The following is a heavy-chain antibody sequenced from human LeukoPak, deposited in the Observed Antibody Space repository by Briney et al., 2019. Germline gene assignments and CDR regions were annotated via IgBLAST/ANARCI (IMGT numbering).Heavy chain of an antibody. D-gene: IGHD3-9*01. CDR1: GGSISSSSYY. CDR2: IYYSGST. J-gene: IGHJ3*02. CDR3: ARYRLVTHDAFDI. Sequence: SETLSLTCTVSGGSISSSSYYWGWIRQPPGKGLEWIGSIYYSGSTYYNPSLKSRVTISVDTSKNQFSLKLSSVTAADTAVYYCARYRLVTHDAFDIWGQGTMVTVSS. V-gene: IGHV4-39*07.